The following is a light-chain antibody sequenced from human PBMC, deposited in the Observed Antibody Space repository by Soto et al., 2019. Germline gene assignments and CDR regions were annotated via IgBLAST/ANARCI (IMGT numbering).Light chain of an antibody. J-gene: IGKJ5*01. V-gene: IGKV1-39*01. CDR3: LQTYNSPIT. Sequence: DVQMTQSPSSLSASVGYRFTITCRASQSISSKLSWYQQKPGKAPKLLIYVASSLQSGVPSRFTGSGSGTDFTLTISSLQPEDFATYYCLQTYNSPITFGQGTRREIK. CDR2: VAS. CDR1: QSISSK.